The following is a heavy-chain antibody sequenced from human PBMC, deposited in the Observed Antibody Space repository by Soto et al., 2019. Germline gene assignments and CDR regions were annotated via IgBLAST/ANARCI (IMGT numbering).Heavy chain of an antibody. D-gene: IGHD1-20*01. J-gene: IGHJ6*02. CDR1: GFTFSSYG. Sequence: GGSLRLSCAASGFTFSSYGMHWVRQAPGKGLEWVGVIWYDVSNKYYADSVKGRFTISRDNSKNTLYLQMTSLRAEDTAVYYCARDWKYIWNDVLYYHYGMDVWGQGTRVTVSS. CDR2: IWYDVSNK. V-gene: IGHV3-33*01. CDR3: ARDWKYIWNDVLYYHYGMDV.